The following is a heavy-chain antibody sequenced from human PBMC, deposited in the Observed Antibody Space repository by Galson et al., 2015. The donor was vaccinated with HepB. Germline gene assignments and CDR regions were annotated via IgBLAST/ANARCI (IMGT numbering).Heavy chain of an antibody. J-gene: IGHJ4*02. CDR1: GSYTFTNYF. CDR2: INPSGTA. CDR3: AREAPDSAPDY. Sequence: SVKVSCKASGSYTFTNYFMHWVRRAPGQGLEWMGSINPSGTANYAQAFQGKVTMTRDTSTRSVYMDLSSLRSEDTAVYYCAREAPDSAPDYWGQGTLVTVSS. D-gene: IGHD2-21*02. V-gene: IGHV1-46*01.